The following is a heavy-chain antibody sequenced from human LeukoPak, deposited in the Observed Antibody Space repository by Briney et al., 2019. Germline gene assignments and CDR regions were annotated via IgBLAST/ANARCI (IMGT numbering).Heavy chain of an antibody. CDR2: ISGDGVNT. CDR3: ARDRRPGAFDI. J-gene: IGHJ3*02. CDR1: GFTFSSCA. V-gene: IGHV3-23*01. Sequence: PGGSLRLSCAASGFTFSSCAMGWVRQAPGKRLEWVSAISGDGVNTYYADSVKGRFTISRDNSKNTLYLQMNSLRAEDTAVYYCARDRRPGAFDIWGQGTMVTVSS.